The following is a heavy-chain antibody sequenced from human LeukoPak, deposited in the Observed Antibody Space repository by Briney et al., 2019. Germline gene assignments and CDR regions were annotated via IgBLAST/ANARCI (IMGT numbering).Heavy chain of an antibody. D-gene: IGHD4-11*01. J-gene: IGHJ6*03. CDR1: GFTFTSSA. CDR2: IVVGSGNT. V-gene: IGHV1-58*01. CDR3: AADSDSNRPWGYYYYMDV. Sequence: SVKVSCKASGFTFTSSAVQWVRQARGQRLEWIGWIVVGSGNTNYAQKFQERVTITRDMSTSTAYMELSSLRSEDTAVYYCAADSDSNRPWGYYYYMDVWGKGTTVTVSS.